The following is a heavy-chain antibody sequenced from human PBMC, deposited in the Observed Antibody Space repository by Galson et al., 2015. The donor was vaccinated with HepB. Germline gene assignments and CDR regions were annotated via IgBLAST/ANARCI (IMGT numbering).Heavy chain of an antibody. CDR2: ILPVFGAA. D-gene: IGHD2-15*01. CDR3: ARDWGSCTGGSCDYYYMDV. J-gene: IGHJ6*03. Sequence: SVKVSCKASGDTFRHYGFSWVRQAPGQGLEWMGGILPVFGAANFAQKFQGRVSITADETTSTAYMELRSLTSEDTAVYYCARDWGSCTGGSCDYYYMDVWGRGTTVTVSS. V-gene: IGHV1-69*13. CDR1: GDTFRHYG.